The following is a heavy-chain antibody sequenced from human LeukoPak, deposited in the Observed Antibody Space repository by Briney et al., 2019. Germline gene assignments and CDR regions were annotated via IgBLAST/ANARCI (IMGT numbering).Heavy chain of an antibody. V-gene: IGHV3-23*01. Sequence: GGSLRLSCAASGFTFSSYAMTWVRQAPGKGLEWVSAISGSGGSTYYADSVKGRFIISRDNSKNTLYLQMNSLRADDTAVYYCVKDRNDYVWGTYPDYWGQGTLVTVSS. CDR3: VKDRNDYVWGTYPDY. J-gene: IGHJ4*02. CDR2: ISGSGGST. D-gene: IGHD3-16*02. CDR1: GFTFSSYA.